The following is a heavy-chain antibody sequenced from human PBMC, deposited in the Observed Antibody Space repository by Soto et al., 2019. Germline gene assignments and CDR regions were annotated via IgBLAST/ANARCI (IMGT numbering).Heavy chain of an antibody. V-gene: IGHV3-30*03. Sequence: QMQLVESGGGVVQPGNSLRLPCAASGFIFSNYAMHWVRQAPGKGLEWVALISYDGRYIYYADSVKGRFAISRDNSKKTVELLMNSLRREDTAVYYCARDVTDYVLDVWGQGTTVNVSS. J-gene: IGHJ6*02. CDR1: GFIFSNYA. D-gene: IGHD3-9*01. CDR3: ARDVTDYVLDV. CDR2: ISYDGRYI.